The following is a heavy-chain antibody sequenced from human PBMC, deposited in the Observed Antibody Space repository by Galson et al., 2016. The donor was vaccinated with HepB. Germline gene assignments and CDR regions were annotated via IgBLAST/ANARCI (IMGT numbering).Heavy chain of an antibody. CDR2: VYSRGTT. J-gene: IGHJ4*02. CDR1: GGSISSSSYF. Sequence: ETLSLTCAVSGGSISSSSYFWAWIRQPPGRGLEWIGNVYSRGTTHFNPSLKSRVSMSLDKSKNQFSLKLASVSAADTSVYYCWAAIRRTLGYNGFAYWGQGTLVAVSS. V-gene: IGHV4-39*01. D-gene: IGHD5-24*01. CDR3: WAAIRRTLGYNGFAY.